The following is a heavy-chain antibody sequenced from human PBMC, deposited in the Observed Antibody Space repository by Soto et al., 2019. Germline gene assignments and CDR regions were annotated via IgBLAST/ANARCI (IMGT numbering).Heavy chain of an antibody. CDR3: AKRRAISNKLFFDH. J-gene: IGHJ4*02. V-gene: IGHV2-5*01. D-gene: IGHD4-4*01. Sequence: QITLRESGPTLVNPTQTLTLSCTLSGFSINTCGVGVAWIRLPPGKAPEWLALPYWTDDEGYSPSLRYRLRFTNDASDTRVILTMTHLDPTDTGTYYCAKRRAISNKLFFDHWGQGALVTVSS. CDR2: PYWTDDE. CDR1: GFSINTCGVG.